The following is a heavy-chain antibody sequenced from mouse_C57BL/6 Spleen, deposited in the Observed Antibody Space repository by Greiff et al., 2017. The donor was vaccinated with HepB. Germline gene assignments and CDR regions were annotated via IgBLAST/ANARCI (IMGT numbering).Heavy chain of an antibody. CDR1: GFSLTSYA. J-gene: IGHJ1*03. Sequence: VQVVESGPGLVAPSQSLSITCTVSGFSLTSYAISWVRQPPGKGLEWLGVIWTGGGTNYNSALKSRLSISKDNSKSQVFLKMNSLQTDDTARYYCARNEGDYYGSYWYFDVWGTGTTVTVSS. V-gene: IGHV2-9-1*01. D-gene: IGHD1-1*01. CDR2: IWTGGGT. CDR3: ARNEGDYYGSYWYFDV.